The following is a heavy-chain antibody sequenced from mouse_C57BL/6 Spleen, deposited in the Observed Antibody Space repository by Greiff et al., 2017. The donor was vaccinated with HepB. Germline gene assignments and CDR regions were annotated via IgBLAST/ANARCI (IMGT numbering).Heavy chain of an antibody. CDR2: INPGSGGT. V-gene: IGHV1-54*01. CDR1: GYAFTNYL. J-gene: IGHJ3*01. D-gene: IGHD3-2*02. Sequence: VQLQQSGAELVRPGTSVKVSCKASGYAFTNYLIEWVKQRPGQGLEWIGVINPGSGGTNYNEKFKGKATLTADKSSSTAYMQLSSLTSEDSAVYCCARGGLRLLAYWGQGTLVTVSA. CDR3: ARGGLRLLAY.